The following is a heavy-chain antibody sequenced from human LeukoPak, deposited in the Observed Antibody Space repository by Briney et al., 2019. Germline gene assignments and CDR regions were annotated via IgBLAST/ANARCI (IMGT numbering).Heavy chain of an antibody. Sequence: GGSLRLSCAASGFTFSSYAMSWVRQAPGKGLEWVSAISGSGGSTYYADSVKGRFTISRDNSKNTLYLQMNSLRAEDTAVYYCAKDGDIVVVVAAVYFDYWGQGTLVTVSS. J-gene: IGHJ4*02. CDR1: GFTFSSYA. CDR2: ISGSGGST. V-gene: IGHV3-23*01. D-gene: IGHD2-15*01. CDR3: AKDGDIVVVVAAVYFDY.